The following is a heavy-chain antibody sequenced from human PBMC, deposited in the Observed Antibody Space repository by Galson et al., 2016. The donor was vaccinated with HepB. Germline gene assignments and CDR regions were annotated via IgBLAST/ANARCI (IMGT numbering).Heavy chain of an antibody. D-gene: IGHD3-10*01. J-gene: IGHJ4*02. CDR1: GFTFSNYW. Sequence: SLRLSCAASGFTFSNYWMSWVRQAPGKGLEWAAYIKQDGNEKYYVDSVKGRFTISRDNAKNSLYLQMNSLRAEDTAVYYCSRRRGSGSHDYWGQGTLVTVSS. CDR2: IKQDGNEK. CDR3: SRRRGSGSHDY. V-gene: IGHV3-7*03.